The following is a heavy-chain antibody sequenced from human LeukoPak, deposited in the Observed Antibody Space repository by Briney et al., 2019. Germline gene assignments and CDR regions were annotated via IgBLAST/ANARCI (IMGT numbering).Heavy chain of an antibody. V-gene: IGHV4-34*01. CDR1: GGSFSGYY. Sequence: SETLSLTCAVYGGSFSGYYWSWIRQPPGKGREWIGEINHSGSTNYNPSLKSRVNISVDTSKNQFSLKLSSVTAADTAVYYCARAHRGVSKAGTKTIEQRAFDIWGQGTMVTVSS. D-gene: IGHD6-13*01. CDR3: ARAHRGVSKAGTKTIEQRAFDI. CDR2: INHSGST. J-gene: IGHJ3*02.